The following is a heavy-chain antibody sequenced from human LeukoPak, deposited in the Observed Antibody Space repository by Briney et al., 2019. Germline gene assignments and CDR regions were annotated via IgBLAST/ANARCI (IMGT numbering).Heavy chain of an antibody. V-gene: IGHV4-4*07. CDR1: GGSISSYY. Sequence: SETLSLICTVSGGSISSYYWSWIRQPAGKGLEWIGRIYTSGSTNYNPSLKSRVTMSVYTSKNQFSLKLSSVTAADTAVYYCARDGHLGYCSSTSCSNWFDPWGQGTLVTVSS. CDR2: IYTSGST. D-gene: IGHD2-2*01. CDR3: ARDGHLGYCSSTSCSNWFDP. J-gene: IGHJ5*02.